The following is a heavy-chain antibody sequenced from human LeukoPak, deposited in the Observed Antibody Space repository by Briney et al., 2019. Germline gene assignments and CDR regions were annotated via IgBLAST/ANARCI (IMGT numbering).Heavy chain of an antibody. D-gene: IGHD3-22*01. Sequence: SETLSLTCTVSGGSISSSSYYWGWIRQPPGKGLEWIGSIYYSGSTYYNPSLKSRVTISVDTSKNQFSLKLSSVTAADTAVYYCASGVYDSSLLDAFDIWGQGTMVTVSS. J-gene: IGHJ3*02. CDR2: IYYSGST. CDR3: ASGVYDSSLLDAFDI. CDR1: GGSISSSSYY. V-gene: IGHV4-39*01.